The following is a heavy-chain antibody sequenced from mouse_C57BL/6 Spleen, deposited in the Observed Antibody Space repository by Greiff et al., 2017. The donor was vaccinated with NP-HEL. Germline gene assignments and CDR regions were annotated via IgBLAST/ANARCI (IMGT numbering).Heavy chain of an antibody. J-gene: IGHJ4*01. CDR2: ISDGGSYT. D-gene: IGHD2-5*01. CDR3: ARVGYSNYEAMDY. V-gene: IGHV5-4*03. CDR1: GFTFSSYA. Sequence: DVKLVESGGGLVKPGGSLKLSCAASGFTFSSYAMSWVRQTPEKRLEWVATISDGGSYTYYPDNVKGRFTISRDNAKNNLYLQMSHLKSEDTAMYYCARVGYSNYEAMDYWGQGTSVTVSS.